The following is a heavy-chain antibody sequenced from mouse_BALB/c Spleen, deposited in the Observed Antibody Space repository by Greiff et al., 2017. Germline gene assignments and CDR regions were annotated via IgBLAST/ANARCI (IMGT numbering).Heavy chain of an antibody. D-gene: IGHD1-1*01. CDR3: ARLLFPYYAMDY. Sequence: EVQLVESGGGLVKPGGSLKLSCAASGFTFTDYYMYWVRQTPEKRLEWVAIISDGGSYTYYPDSVKERFTISSDNANNNLYLKMSSLKAEDTAMYYCARLLFPYYAMDYWGQGTSVTVSS. J-gene: IGHJ4*01. CDR2: ISDGGSYT. CDR1: GFTFTDYY. V-gene: IGHV5-4*02.